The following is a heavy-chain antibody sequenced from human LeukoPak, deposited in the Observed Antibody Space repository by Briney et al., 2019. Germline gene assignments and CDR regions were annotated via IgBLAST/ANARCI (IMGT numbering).Heavy chain of an antibody. V-gene: IGHV3-30-3*01. Sequence: GGSLRLSCASSGFTFSSYAMHWVRQAPGKGLEWVAVISYDKNNEYYAGSVKGRFTISRDNSKYILYLQMNSLRAEDTAVYYCAKVSTANTAMVHYYYGMDVWGQGTTVTVSS. J-gene: IGHJ6*02. D-gene: IGHD5-18*01. CDR2: ISYDKNNE. CDR3: AKVSTANTAMVHYYYGMDV. CDR1: GFTFSSYA.